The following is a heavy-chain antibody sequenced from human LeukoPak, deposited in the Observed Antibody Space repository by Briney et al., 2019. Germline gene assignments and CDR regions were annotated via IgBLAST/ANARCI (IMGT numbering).Heavy chain of an antibody. CDR2: ISGSGTTI. J-gene: IGHJ3*02. V-gene: IGHV3-48*02. CDR1: GFTFTTYS. CDR3: ARTDAFDI. Sequence: PGGSLRLSCSASGFTFTTYSMTWVRRAPGKGLEWVSYISGSGTTIYDADSLKGRFTISRDNAKNSLFLQMNSLRDEDTAMYYCARTDAFDIWGHGALVTVSS.